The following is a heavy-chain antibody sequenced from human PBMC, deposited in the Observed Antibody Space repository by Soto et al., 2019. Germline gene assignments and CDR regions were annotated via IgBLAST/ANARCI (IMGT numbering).Heavy chain of an antibody. D-gene: IGHD2-2*01. V-gene: IGHV1-46*03. CDR2: INPSGGRT. J-gene: IGHJ3*02. CDR3: GRGIIVVVTAAHHRAAYAAFDI. CDR1: GYAITRYD. Sequence: APVKVSWKTSGYAITRYDVDWVLQSTQQGPEVKVIINPSGGRTSYEHKFQGRVTMTRDTSTSAVYMELSSLRSEDTAVYYCGRGIIVVVTAAHHRAAYAAFDIWGQRIMLTGSS.